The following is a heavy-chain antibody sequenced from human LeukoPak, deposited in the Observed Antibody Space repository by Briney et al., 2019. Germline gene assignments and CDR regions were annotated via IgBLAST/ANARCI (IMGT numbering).Heavy chain of an antibody. CDR1: GFTFSSYG. D-gene: IGHD1-26*01. V-gene: IGHV3-30*02. J-gene: IGHJ4*02. Sequence: QPGGSLRLSCAASGFTFSSYGMHSVRQAPGEGLVWVAFIRYDGSNKYYADSVKGPFTNSRDNSKNTLYLQMNSLRAEDTAVYYCAKDLNSGSYYDPNYWGQGTLVTVSS. CDR2: IRYDGSNK. CDR3: AKDLNSGSYYDPNY.